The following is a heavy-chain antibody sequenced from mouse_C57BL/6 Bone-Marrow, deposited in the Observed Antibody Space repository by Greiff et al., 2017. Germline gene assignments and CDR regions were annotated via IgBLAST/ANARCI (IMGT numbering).Heavy chain of an antibody. V-gene: IGHV1-55*01. CDR1: GYTFTSYW. D-gene: IGHD2-3*01. Sequence: QVQLQQPGAELVKPGASVKMSCKASGYTFTSYWITWVKQRPGQGLEWIGDIYPGSGSTNYNEKFKSKDTLTVDKSSSTAYMQLSSLTSEDSAVSSCDTYDGYHWYFDVWGTGTTVTVSS. J-gene: IGHJ1*03. CDR3: DTYDGYHWYFDV. CDR2: IYPGSGST.